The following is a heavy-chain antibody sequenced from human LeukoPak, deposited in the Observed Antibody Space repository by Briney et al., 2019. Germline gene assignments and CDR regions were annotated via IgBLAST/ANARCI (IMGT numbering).Heavy chain of an antibody. CDR2: IIPILGIA. Sequence: SVKVSCKASGGTFSSYAISWVRQAPGQGLEWMGRIIPILGIANYAQKFQGRVTITADKSTSTAYMELSSLRSENTAVYYCARERAALPAYYYYYGMDVWGQGTTVTVSS. J-gene: IGHJ6*02. CDR3: ARERAALPAYYYYYGMDV. V-gene: IGHV1-69*04. D-gene: IGHD2-15*01. CDR1: GGTFSSYA.